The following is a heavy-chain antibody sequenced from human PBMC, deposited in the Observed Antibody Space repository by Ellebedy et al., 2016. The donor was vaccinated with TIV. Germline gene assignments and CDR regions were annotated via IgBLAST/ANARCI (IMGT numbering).Heavy chain of an antibody. V-gene: IGHV1-46*01. J-gene: IGHJ2*01. CDR3: ARERGKSSTYGDYPYWYFDL. Sequence: AASVKVSCKVSGYTLTELSMHWVRQAPGQGLEWMGIINPSGGSTSYAQKFQGRVTMTRDTSTSTVYMELSSLRSEDTAVYYCARERGKSSTYGDYPYWYFDLWGRGTLVTVSS. CDR1: GYTLTELS. CDR2: INPSGGST. D-gene: IGHD4-17*01.